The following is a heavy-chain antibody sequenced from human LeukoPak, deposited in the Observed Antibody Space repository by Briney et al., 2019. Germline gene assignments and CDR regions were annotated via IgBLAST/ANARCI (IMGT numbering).Heavy chain of an antibody. CDR2: ISNRNSII. CDR1: GFIFSDYY. CDR3: ARGQLTGDDELFDY. Sequence: PGGSLRLSCAASGFIFSDYYMGWIRQAPGKGLEWVSYISNRNSIIYYADSVKGRFTISRDNAKNSLYLQMNSLRAEDTAVYYRARGQLTGDDELFDYWGQGTLVTVSS. J-gene: IGHJ4*02. V-gene: IGHV3-11*04. D-gene: IGHD7-27*01.